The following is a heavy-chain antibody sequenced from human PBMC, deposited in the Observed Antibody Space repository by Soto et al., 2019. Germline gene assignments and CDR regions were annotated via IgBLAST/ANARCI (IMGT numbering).Heavy chain of an antibody. Sequence: QVQLQQWGAGLLKPSETLSLTCAVYGGSFSGYYWSWIRQPPGKGLEWIGEINHSGSTNYNPSLKSRVTISVDTHKNQFSLKLSSVTAADTAVYYCARAPRDGHCTNGVCYWSFDYWGQGTLVTVSS. D-gene: IGHD2-8*01. CDR2: INHSGST. CDR1: GGSFSGYY. V-gene: IGHV4-34*01. J-gene: IGHJ4*02. CDR3: ARAPRDGHCTNGVCYWSFDY.